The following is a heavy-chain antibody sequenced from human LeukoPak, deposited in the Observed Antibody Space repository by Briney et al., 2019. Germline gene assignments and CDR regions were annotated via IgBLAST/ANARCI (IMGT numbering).Heavy chain of an antibody. J-gene: IGHJ3*02. CDR2: INPNSGGT. CDR1: RYTFTGYY. V-gene: IGHV1-2*02. CDR3: ARGGGGIYHDAFDI. D-gene: IGHD4-23*01. Sequence: GASVKVSCKGSRYTFTGYYIHWVRQAPGQGLEWMGWINPNSGGTNYAQKFQGRVTMTRDTSISTAYMELSRLRSDDTAVYYCARGGGGIYHDAFDIWGQGTMVTVSS.